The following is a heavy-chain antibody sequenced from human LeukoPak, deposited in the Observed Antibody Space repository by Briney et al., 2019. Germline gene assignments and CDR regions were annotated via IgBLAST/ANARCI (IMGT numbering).Heavy chain of an antibody. Sequence: SETLSLTCTVSGGSISSYYWSWIRQPPGKGLEWIGYIYYSGSTNYNPSLKSRVTISVDTSKNQFSLKLSSVTAADTAVYYCARGRMGCRAQYDFWSGHRDCAFDIWGQGTMVTVSS. J-gene: IGHJ3*02. CDR3: ARGRMGCRAQYDFWSGHRDCAFDI. CDR1: GGSISSYY. V-gene: IGHV4-59*01. CDR2: IYYSGST. D-gene: IGHD3-3*01.